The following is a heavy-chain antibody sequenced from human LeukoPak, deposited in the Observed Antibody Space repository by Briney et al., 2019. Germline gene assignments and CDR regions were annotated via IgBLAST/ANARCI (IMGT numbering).Heavy chain of an antibody. J-gene: IGHJ6*03. V-gene: IGHV4-59*01. CDR3: ARVPRSYYYYYYMDV. Sequence: SETLSLTCNVSGSSISGYHWSWIRQPPGKGLEWLGYIYYSGSSNYNPSLKSRVTISADTSKNQFSLKLSSVTAADTAVYYCARVPRSYYYYYYMDVWGKGTTVTVSS. CDR1: GSSISGYH. CDR2: IYYSGSS.